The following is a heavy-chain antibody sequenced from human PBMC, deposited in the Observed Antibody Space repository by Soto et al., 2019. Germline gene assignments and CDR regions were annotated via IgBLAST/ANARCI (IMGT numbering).Heavy chain of an antibody. Sequence: SETLSLTCTVSGGSISSYYWSWIRQPPGKGLEWIGYIYYSGSTNYNPSLKSRVTISVDTSKNQFSLKLSSVTAADTAVYYCARLVFGVVIGWFGPCGQGTLVTVSS. D-gene: IGHD3-3*01. CDR2: IYYSGST. V-gene: IGHV4-59*08. J-gene: IGHJ5*02. CDR3: ARLVFGVVIGWFGP. CDR1: GGSISSYY.